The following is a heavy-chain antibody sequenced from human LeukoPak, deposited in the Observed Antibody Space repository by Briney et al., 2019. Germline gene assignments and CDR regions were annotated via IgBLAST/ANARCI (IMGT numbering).Heavy chain of an antibody. CDR1: GFMFSKSW. V-gene: IGHV3-74*01. Sequence: GGSLRLSCAASGFMFSKSWMHWVRQVPGKGLVWVARIYNDGSTTNYADSVKGRFTISRDNAANTLFLQMSSLRAEDTAVYYCAREKDDHGDPGPFDAWGQGDLVTVSS. D-gene: IGHD4-17*01. CDR3: AREKDDHGDPGPFDA. CDR2: IYNDGSTT. J-gene: IGHJ4*02.